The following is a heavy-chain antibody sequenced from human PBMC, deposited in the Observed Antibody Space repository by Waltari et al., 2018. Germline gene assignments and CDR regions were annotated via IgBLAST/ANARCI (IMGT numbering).Heavy chain of an antibody. CDR2: INKDGTET. J-gene: IGHJ4*02. CDR1: GFTLSNYW. V-gene: IGHV3-7*03. CDR3: IRDYGSPY. D-gene: IGHD6-19*01. Sequence: EAQQVESGGDLVQPGGSLRLSCVVSGFTLSNYWLSWVRQAPGKGLEWGANINKDGTETDYVDSVRCRFTISKDDAKNSVYLQMNSLKVEDTAVYYCIRDYGSPYWGQGTLVTVSS.